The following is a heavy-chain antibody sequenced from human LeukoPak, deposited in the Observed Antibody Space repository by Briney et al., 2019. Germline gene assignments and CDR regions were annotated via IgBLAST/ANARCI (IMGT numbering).Heavy chain of an antibody. CDR2: IHYSGST. Sequence: PSETLSLTCTVSGGSIRSSYYYWGWIRQPPGKGLEWIGYIHYSGSTNYNPSLKSRVTISVDTSKNQFSLKLSSVTAADTAVYYCASPAVVKGWWYFDLWGRGTLVTVSS. J-gene: IGHJ2*01. D-gene: IGHD3-22*01. CDR1: GGSIRSSYYY. CDR3: ASPAVVKGWWYFDL. V-gene: IGHV4-61*05.